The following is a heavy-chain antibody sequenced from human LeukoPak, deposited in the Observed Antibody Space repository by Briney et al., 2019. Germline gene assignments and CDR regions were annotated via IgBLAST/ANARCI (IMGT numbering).Heavy chain of an antibody. Sequence: GGSLRLSCVASGFTFSSYGMHWVRQAPGKGLEWVAVISYDGTNKYYADSVRGRFTISRDNAKNSLYLQMNSLRAEDTAVYYCARAGSSGWYFDYWGQGTLVTVSS. D-gene: IGHD6-19*01. J-gene: IGHJ4*02. V-gene: IGHV3-30*03. CDR2: ISYDGTNK. CDR1: GFTFSSYG. CDR3: ARAGSSGWYFDY.